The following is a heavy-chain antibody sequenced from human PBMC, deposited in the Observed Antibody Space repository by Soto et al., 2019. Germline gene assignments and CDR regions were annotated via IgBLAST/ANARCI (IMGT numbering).Heavy chain of an antibody. CDR2: ILSKRDGGRT. D-gene: IGHD3-16*02. V-gene: IGHV3-15*01. J-gene: IGHJ4*02. CDR3: QTYDYISGTYRYRWAY. Sequence: GGSLRLSCVTSGFSCSESWMSWVRQAPGEGLEWVARILSKRDGGRTDYAPPVKDRFLISRDDSKDTMYLEMNSLKIEDTALYYCQTYDYISGTYRYRWAYWGQGPRVTVSS. CDR1: GFSCSESW.